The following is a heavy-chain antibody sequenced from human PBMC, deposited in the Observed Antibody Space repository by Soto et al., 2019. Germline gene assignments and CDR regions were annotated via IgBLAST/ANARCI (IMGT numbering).Heavy chain of an antibody. V-gene: IGHV4-4*07. CDR2: IYTSGST. CDR3: ARARGWQQLPESYNWFDP. J-gene: IGHJ5*02. CDR1: GGSISSYY. Sequence: SETLSLTCTVSGGSISSYYWSWIRQPAGKGLEWIGRIYTSGSTNYNPSLKSRVTMSVDTSKNQFSLKLSSVTAADTAVYYCARARGWQQLPESYNWFDPWGQGTLVTV. D-gene: IGHD6-13*01.